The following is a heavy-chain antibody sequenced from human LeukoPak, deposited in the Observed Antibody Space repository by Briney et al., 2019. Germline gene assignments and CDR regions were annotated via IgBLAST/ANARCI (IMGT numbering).Heavy chain of an antibody. V-gene: IGHV3-23*01. Sequence: PGGSLRLSCAASGFTFSSYAMSWVRQAPGKGLEWVSAISGSGGHTYYADSVKGRFTISRDNSKKTLYVQMNSLRAEDTAVYYCARDQQSSIFGVVTTARYNWFDPWGQGTLVTVSS. J-gene: IGHJ5*02. CDR2: ISGSGGHT. D-gene: IGHD3-3*01. CDR3: ARDQQSSIFGVVTTARYNWFDP. CDR1: GFTFSSYA.